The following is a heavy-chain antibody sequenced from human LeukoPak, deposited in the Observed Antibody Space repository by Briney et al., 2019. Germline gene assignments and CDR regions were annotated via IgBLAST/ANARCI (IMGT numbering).Heavy chain of an antibody. V-gene: IGHV3-53*01. CDR2: IYSGGST. CDR1: GFTFSDYY. D-gene: IGHD7-27*01. Sequence: GGSLRLSCAASGFTFSDYYMSWVRQAPGKGLEWVSVIYSGGSTYYADSVKGRFTISRDNSKNTLYLQMNSLRAEDTAVYYCAAGGGDDAFDIWGQGTMVTVSS. J-gene: IGHJ3*02. CDR3: AAGGGDDAFDI.